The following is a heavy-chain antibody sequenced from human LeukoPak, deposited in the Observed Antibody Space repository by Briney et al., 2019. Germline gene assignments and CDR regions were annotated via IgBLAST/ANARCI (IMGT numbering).Heavy chain of an antibody. D-gene: IGHD3-22*01. CDR2: INHSGST. CDR3: ARVLDYDSSGYSPRIDY. J-gene: IGHJ4*02. V-gene: IGHV4-39*07. Sequence: PSETLSLTCTVSGDSISSNTYYWGWIRQPPGKGLEWIGEINHSGSTNYNPSLKSRVTISVDTSKNQFSLKLSSVTAADTAVYYCARVLDYDSSGYSPRIDYWGQGTLVTVSS. CDR1: GDSISSNTYY.